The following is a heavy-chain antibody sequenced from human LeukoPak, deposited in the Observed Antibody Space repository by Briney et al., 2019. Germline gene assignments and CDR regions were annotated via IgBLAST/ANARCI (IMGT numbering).Heavy chain of an antibody. Sequence: GGSLRLSCAASGFTFSSYAMSWVRQAPGKGLEWVSVIYSGGSTYYADSVKGRFTISRDNSKNTLYLQMNSLRAEDTAVYYCARGPMVRGVPYYFDYWGQGTLVTVSS. D-gene: IGHD3-10*01. CDR1: GFTFSSYA. J-gene: IGHJ4*02. V-gene: IGHV3-66*01. CDR2: IYSGGST. CDR3: ARGPMVRGVPYYFDY.